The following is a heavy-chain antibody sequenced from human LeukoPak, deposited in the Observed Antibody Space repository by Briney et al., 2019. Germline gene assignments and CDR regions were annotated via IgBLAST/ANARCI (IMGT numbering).Heavy chain of an antibody. CDR1: GYSFNSYW. D-gene: IGHD2-15*01. J-gene: IGHJ4*02. Sequence: GESLETSRQGLGYSFNSYWIGWVRPMPGKGPGWMGIIYPGDSDTRYSPSFQGQVTISAAKSISTAYLQWSSLKASDTAMYYCARAGGYCSGGSCYFDYWGQGTLVTVSS. V-gene: IGHV5-51*01. CDR3: ARAGGYCSGGSCYFDY. CDR2: IYPGDSDT.